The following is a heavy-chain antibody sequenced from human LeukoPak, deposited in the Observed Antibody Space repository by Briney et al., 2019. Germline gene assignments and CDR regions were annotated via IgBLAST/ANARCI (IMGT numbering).Heavy chain of an antibody. CDR1: GGSFSGYY. CDR3: ARGWYSSSLFDY. CDR2: INHSGST. J-gene: IGHJ4*02. D-gene: IGHD6-13*01. Sequence: SETLSLTCAVYGGSFSGYYWSWIRQPPGKGLEWIGEINHSGSTNYNPSLKSRVTISVDTSKNQFSLKLSSVTAADTAVYYCARGWYSSSLFDYWGQGTLVTVSS. V-gene: IGHV4-34*01.